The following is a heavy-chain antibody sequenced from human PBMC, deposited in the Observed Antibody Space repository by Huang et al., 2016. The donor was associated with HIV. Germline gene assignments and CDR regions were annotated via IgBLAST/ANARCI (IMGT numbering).Heavy chain of an antibody. CDR1: GGSISSSFYY. J-gene: IGHJ4*02. CDR3: VRHRPNYDFWSGYYPYFDD. Sequence: QVQLQESGRGLVKPSETLSLTCTVSGGSISSSFYYWGWIRQSPGKGLEWIGSMYDSGRTDYNPSLKSRFTISAETSNSQFSLKLTSVTAADSAVYYCVRHRPNYDFWSGYYPYFDDWGQGTLVTVSS. CDR2: MYDSGRT. D-gene: IGHD3-3*01. V-gene: IGHV4-39*01.